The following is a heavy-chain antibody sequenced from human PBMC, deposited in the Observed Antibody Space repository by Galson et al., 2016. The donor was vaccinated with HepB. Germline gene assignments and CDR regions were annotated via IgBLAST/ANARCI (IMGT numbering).Heavy chain of an antibody. V-gene: IGHV4-4*02. Sequence: SETLSLTCAVSGASITDYTWWHWVRQPPRKGLEWIGEIFHDGSSNFNPSLKSRVTISVDKSNNHFSLELRSVTAADTAVYYCVKGGDYCLPSWGQGTLVTVSS. CDR2: IFHDGSS. D-gene: IGHD2-21*02. CDR1: GASITDYTW. CDR3: VKGGDYCLPS. J-gene: IGHJ5*02.